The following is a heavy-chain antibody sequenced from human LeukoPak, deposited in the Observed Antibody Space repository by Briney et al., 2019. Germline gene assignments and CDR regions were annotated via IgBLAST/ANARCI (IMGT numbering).Heavy chain of an antibody. Sequence: SETLSLTCAVYGGYFSGYYWSWIRQPPGKGLEWIGEINHSGSTNYNPSLKSRVTISVDTSKNQFSLKLSSVTAADTAVYYCARVRKAVAGTPSTFDYWGQGTLVTVSS. J-gene: IGHJ4*02. CDR3: ARVRKAVAGTPSTFDY. D-gene: IGHD6-19*01. V-gene: IGHV4-34*01. CDR2: INHSGST. CDR1: GGYFSGYY.